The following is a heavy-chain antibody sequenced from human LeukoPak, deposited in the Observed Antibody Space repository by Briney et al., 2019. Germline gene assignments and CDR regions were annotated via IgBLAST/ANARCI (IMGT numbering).Heavy chain of an antibody. CDR2: ICPDGTVT. Sequence: GGSLRLSCAASGFTFSTYCMHWVRQAPGKGPMWVSRICPDGTVTNYADSVKARFIISRDNARNTVYLQMNSLRVEDTAVYYCVRDFRSADYWGQGTLVTISS. V-gene: IGHV3-74*01. CDR1: GFTFSTYC. J-gene: IGHJ4*02. CDR3: VRDFRSADY.